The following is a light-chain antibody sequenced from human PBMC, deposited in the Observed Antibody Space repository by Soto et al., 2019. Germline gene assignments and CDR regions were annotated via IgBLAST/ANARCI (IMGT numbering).Light chain of an antibody. CDR2: GAS. V-gene: IGKV3-15*01. J-gene: IGKJ3*01. CDR3: QQYNNWPPIT. CDR1: QSVSSN. Sequence: EIVMTQSPATQSVSPGERAALSCKASQSVSSNLAWYQQKPGQAPRLLIYGASTRATGIPARFSGSGSGTEFTLTISSLQSEDFAVYYCQQYNNWPPITFGPGTKVDIK.